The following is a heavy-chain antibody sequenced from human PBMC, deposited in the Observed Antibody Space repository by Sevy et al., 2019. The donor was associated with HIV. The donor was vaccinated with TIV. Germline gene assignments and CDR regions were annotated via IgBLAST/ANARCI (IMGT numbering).Heavy chain of an antibody. D-gene: IGHD3-10*01. J-gene: IGHJ3*01. CDR1: GFSFSTYM. Sequence: GGSLRLSCTASGFSFSTYMMNWVRHAPGKGLEWVASISYSSNYIYYADSLKGRFTISRDNAKNSLFLQMNSLRAEDTAVYYCARPYGSGSWEAFDVWGQGTMVTVSS. CDR2: ISYSSNYI. V-gene: IGHV3-21*01. CDR3: ARPYGSGSWEAFDV.